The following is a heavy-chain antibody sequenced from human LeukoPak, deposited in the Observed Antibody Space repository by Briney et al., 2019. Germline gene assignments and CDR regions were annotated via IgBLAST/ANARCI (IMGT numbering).Heavy chain of an antibody. CDR2: IYYSGST. CDR3: ARRTGPHFDY. V-gene: IGHV4-31*03. Sequence: SETLSLTCTVSGGSISSGGYYWSWIRQHPGKGLEWIGYIYYSGSTYYNPSLKSRVTISVDTSKNQFSLKLSSVTAADTAVYYCARRTGPHFDYWGLGTLVTVSS. CDR1: GGSISSGGYY. J-gene: IGHJ4*02. D-gene: IGHD1-14*01.